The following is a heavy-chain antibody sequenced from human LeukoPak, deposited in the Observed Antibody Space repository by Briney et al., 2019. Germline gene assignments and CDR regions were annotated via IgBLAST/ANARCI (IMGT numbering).Heavy chain of an antibody. J-gene: IGHJ5*02. CDR2: INPNSGGT. Sequence: ASVKVSCKASGYTFTGYYMHWVRQAPGQGLEWMGWINPNSGGTNYAQKFQGRVTMTRDTSISTAYMELSRLGSDDTAVYYCARVRGYCSSTSCYSRYWFDPWGQGTLVTVSS. CDR3: ARVRGYCSSTSCYSRYWFDP. CDR1: GYTFTGYY. V-gene: IGHV1-2*02. D-gene: IGHD2-2*01.